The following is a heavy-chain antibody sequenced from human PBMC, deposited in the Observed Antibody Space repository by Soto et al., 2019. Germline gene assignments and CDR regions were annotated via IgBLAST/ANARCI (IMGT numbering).Heavy chain of an antibody. CDR2: INWNSGSI. V-gene: IGHV3-9*01. CDR3: VKDESINWYSGHFRH. CDR1: GFTFDDYA. J-gene: IGHJ1*01. Sequence: QPGGSLRLSCAACGFTFDDYAMHWVRQVPGKGLEWVSGINWNSGSIGYGDSVKGRFAISRDNAKNSLHLQMNSLSAEDTAFYYCVKDESINWYSGHFRHWGQGTLVTVSS. D-gene: IGHD6-13*01.